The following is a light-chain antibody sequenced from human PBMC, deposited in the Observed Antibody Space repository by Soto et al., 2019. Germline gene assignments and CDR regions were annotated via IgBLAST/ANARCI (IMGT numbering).Light chain of an antibody. CDR1: QSVSSN. J-gene: IGKJ4*01. CDR2: GAS. CDR3: QQYNNWPLT. V-gene: IGKV3-15*01. Sequence: EVVMTQSPATLSVSPGETATLSCRASQSVSSNLAWYQQKPGQAPRLLIYGASTRATGIPARFSGSGSGTEFTLTISSLQAEDFAVYYCQQYNNWPLTVGGGTKVEIK.